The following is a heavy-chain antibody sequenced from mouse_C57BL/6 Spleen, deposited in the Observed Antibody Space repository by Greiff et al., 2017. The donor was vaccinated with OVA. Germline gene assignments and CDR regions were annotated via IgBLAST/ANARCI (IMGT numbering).Heavy chain of an antibody. CDR3: ARLAFYAYPSY. D-gene: IGHD2-9*01. Sequence: EVQLQQSGPELVKPGASVKISCKASGYTFTDYYMNWVKQSHGKSLEWIGDINPNNGGTSYNQKFKGKATLTVDKSSSTAYMELRSLTSEDSAVYYCARLAFYAYPSYWGPGTLVTVSA. J-gene: IGHJ3*01. CDR2: INPNNGGT. CDR1: GYTFTDYY. V-gene: IGHV1-26*01.